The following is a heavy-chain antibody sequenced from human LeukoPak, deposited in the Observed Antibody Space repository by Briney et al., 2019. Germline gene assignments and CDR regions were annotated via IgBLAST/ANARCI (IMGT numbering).Heavy chain of an antibody. Sequence: GGSLRLSCEVSGFTFSSYAMSWVRQAPGKGLEWVSTISGSGGSTYYADSVKGRFTISRDNSKNTLYLQMNSLRAEDTAVYYCAKSEGGIYFYYWGQGTLVTVSS. CDR1: GFTFSSYA. J-gene: IGHJ4*02. CDR2: ISGSGGST. CDR3: AKSEGGIYFYY. V-gene: IGHV3-23*01. D-gene: IGHD1-1*01.